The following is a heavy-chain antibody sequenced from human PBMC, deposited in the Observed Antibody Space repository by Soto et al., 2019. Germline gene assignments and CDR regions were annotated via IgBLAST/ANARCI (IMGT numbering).Heavy chain of an antibody. J-gene: IGHJ3*02. CDR3: ASSTPHHSARRGQKAGGFDI. Sequence: SGPTLVNPTQTLTLTCTFSGFSLTTSGMGVAWIRQSPRKGLEWLALIFWDDDQRYSPSLKSRLTITKDTSKNQVVLTVANMEAVDTATYYCASSTPHHSARRGQKAGGFDIWGQGTLVTVSS. CDR1: GFSLTTSGMG. CDR2: IFWDDDQ. D-gene: IGHD2-15*01. V-gene: IGHV2-5*02.